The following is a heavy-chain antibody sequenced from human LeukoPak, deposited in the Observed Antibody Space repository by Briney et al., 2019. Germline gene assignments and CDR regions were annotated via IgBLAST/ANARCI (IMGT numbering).Heavy chain of an antibody. D-gene: IGHD4-17*01. V-gene: IGHV3-23*01. Sequence: GGTLRLSCAASGFTFSSYGMSWVRQAPGKGLEWVSAISGSGGSTYYADSVKGRFTISRDNSKNTLYLQMNSLKTEDTAVYYCTRRYGDYTTATDYWGQGTLVTVSS. CDR3: TRRYGDYTTATDY. CDR2: ISGSGGST. J-gene: IGHJ4*02. CDR1: GFTFSSYG.